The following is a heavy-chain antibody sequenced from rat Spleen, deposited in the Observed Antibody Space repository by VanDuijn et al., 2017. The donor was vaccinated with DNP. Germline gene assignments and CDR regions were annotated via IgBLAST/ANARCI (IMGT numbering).Heavy chain of an antibody. J-gene: IGHJ2*01. V-gene: IGHV5-31*01. Sequence: EVKLVESGGGLVQPGRSLKLSCAASGFIFSNYWMTWIRQAPGKGLEWVASIHNTGGTTYYPDSLKGRFTISRDNANSTLYLQMTSLRSEDTATYYCTRDGPPYYGVPFDYWGQGVTVTVSS. D-gene: IGHD1-7*01. CDR2: IHNTGGTT. CDR1: GFIFSNYW. CDR3: TRDGPPYYGVPFDY.